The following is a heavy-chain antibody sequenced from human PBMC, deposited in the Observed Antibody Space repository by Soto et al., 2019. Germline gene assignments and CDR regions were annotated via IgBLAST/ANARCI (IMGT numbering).Heavy chain of an antibody. V-gene: IGHV1-3*01. Sequence: ASVKVSCKASGYTFTSYAMHWVRQAPGQRLEWMGWINAGNGNTKYSQKFQGRVTITRDTSASTAYVELSSLRSEDTAVYYCARAYYYGSGSYYNGAAFDIWGQGTMVTVSS. J-gene: IGHJ3*02. CDR3: ARAYYYGSGSYYNGAAFDI. CDR2: INAGNGNT. CDR1: GYTFTSYA. D-gene: IGHD3-10*01.